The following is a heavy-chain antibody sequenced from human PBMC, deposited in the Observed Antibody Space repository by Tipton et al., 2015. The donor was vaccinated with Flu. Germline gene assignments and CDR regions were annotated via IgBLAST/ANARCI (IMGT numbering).Heavy chain of an antibody. J-gene: IGHJ6*02. CDR2: ISYDGSDT. CDR1: GFIFSTYA. Sequence: CAASGFIFSTYAMHWVRQAPGKGLEWVAVISYDGSDTYYADSVRGRFTISRDNSKNTLCLQMNSLRADDTGVYYCAKDDYGDYVGMDVWGQGTTVTVSS. D-gene: IGHD4-17*01. V-gene: IGHV3-30*18. CDR3: AKDDYGDYVGMDV.